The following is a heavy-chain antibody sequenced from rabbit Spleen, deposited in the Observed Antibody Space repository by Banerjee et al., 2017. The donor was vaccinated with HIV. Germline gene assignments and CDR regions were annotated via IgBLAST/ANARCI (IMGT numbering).Heavy chain of an antibody. Sequence: QSLEESGGDLVKLGASLTLTCTASGFSFSSSYWICWVRQAPGKGLEWIACIYAGSSGTTYYASGAKGRFTISKTSSTTVTLQMTSLTAADTATYFCARDTGSSFSTYGMDLWGPGTLVTVS. J-gene: IGHJ6*01. CDR2: IYAGSSGTT. D-gene: IGHD8-1*01. CDR1: GFSFSSSYW. V-gene: IGHV1S40*01. CDR3: ARDTGSSFSTYGMDL.